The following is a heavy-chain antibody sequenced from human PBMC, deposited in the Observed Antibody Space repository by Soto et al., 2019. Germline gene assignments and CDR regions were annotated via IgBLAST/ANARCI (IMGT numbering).Heavy chain of an antibody. Sequence: QGQLVQSGAEVKKPGASVKVSCKASGYTFTRYGISWVRQAPGQGLEWMGWISGYNGDTNYAQKVQGRVTMTVDTSTTTAFMELTSLTSDDRAVYYCAKNGQPPYDYYGMDVWGQGTTVTVSS. J-gene: IGHJ6*02. CDR3: AKNGQPPYDYYGMDV. CDR1: GYTFTRYG. V-gene: IGHV1-18*01. CDR2: ISGYNGDT. D-gene: IGHD2-8*01.